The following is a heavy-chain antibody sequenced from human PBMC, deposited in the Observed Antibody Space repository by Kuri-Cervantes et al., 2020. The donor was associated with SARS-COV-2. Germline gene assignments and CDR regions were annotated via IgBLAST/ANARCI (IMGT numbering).Heavy chain of an antibody. CDR2: IYYSGST. D-gene: IGHD6-19*01. Sequence: GSLRLSCTVSGGSISSYYWSWIRQPPWKGLEWIGYIYYSGSTYYNPSLKSRVTISVDTSKNQFSLKLNSVNAADTAVYSCARRGAVAGTVPFFDYWGQGTLVTVSS. V-gene: IGHV4-59*04. CDR1: GGSISSYY. J-gene: IGHJ4*02. CDR3: ARRGAVAGTVPFFDY.